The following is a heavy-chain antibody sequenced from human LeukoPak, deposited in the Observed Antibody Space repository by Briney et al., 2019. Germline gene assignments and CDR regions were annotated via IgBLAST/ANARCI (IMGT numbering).Heavy chain of an antibody. V-gene: IGHV3-21*01. CDR2: ISSSSSYI. J-gene: IGHJ3*02. Sequence: PGGSLRLSCAASGFTFSSYSMNWVRQAPGKGLEWVSSISSSSSYIYYADSVKGRFTISRDNAKNSLYLQMNSLRAEDTAVYYCARDQDISLNDAFDNWGQGTMVTVSS. CDR1: GFTFSSYS. CDR3: ARDQDISLNDAFDN. D-gene: IGHD2-15*01.